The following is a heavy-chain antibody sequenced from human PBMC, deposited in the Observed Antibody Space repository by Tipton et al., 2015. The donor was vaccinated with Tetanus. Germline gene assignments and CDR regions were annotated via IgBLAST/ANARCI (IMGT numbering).Heavy chain of an antibody. J-gene: IGHJ6*02. Sequence: SLRLSCTASGFTFSSYAMTWVRQAPGKGLEWVSTLSSSGGHTYSTDSVKGRFTISRDNSKNTLYLQMNILRADDTAVYYCAGSSAYCGGDCSAWDFFYYGLEVWGQGTTVTVSS. CDR1: GFTFSSYA. V-gene: IGHV3-23*01. CDR3: AGSSAYCGGDCSAWDFFYYGLEV. CDR2: LSSSGGHT. D-gene: IGHD2-21*02.